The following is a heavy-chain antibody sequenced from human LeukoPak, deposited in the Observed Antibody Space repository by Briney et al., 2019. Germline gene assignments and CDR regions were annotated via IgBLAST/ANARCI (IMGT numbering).Heavy chain of an antibody. V-gene: IGHV1-18*01. D-gene: IGHD3-10*01. CDR2: ISAYNGNT. Sequence: GASVKVSXKASGYTFTSYGISWVRQAPGQGLEWMGWISAYNGNTNYAQKLQGRVTMTTDTSTSTAYMELRSLRSDDTAVYYCVSTMVRGVIIKASWFDPWGQGTLVTVSS. J-gene: IGHJ5*02. CDR1: GYTFTSYG. CDR3: VSTMVRGVIIKASWFDP.